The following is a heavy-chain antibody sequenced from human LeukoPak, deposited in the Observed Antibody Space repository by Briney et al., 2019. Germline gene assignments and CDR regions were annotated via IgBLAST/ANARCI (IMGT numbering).Heavy chain of an antibody. V-gene: IGHV4-34*01. Sequence: PSETLSLTCAVYGGSFSGYYWSWIRQPPGKGLEWIGEINHSGSTNYNPSLKSRVTISVDTSKNQFSLELSSVTAADTAVYYCARHSGRQWWSLRGGWFDPWGQGTLVTVSS. CDR1: GGSFSGYY. J-gene: IGHJ5*02. D-gene: IGHD2-15*01. CDR3: ARHSGRQWWSLRGGWFDP. CDR2: INHSGST.